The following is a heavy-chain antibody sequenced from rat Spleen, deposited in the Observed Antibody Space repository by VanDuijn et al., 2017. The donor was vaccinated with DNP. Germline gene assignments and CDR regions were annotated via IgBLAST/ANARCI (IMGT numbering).Heavy chain of an antibody. Sequence: QVHLKGSGPGLVPPSPNLSLPFPVSRFSLNTYGLAWVRQPPGKGLEWIAAISSGGDTHYNSVLKSRLSISRDISESQVFLKVNSLQTEDTAIYFCSKDSYGYNFDYWGQGVMVTVSS. CDR2: ISSGGDT. J-gene: IGHJ2*01. D-gene: IGHD1-9*01. V-gene: IGHV2S8*01. CDR3: SKDSYGYNFDY. CDR1: RFSLNTYG.